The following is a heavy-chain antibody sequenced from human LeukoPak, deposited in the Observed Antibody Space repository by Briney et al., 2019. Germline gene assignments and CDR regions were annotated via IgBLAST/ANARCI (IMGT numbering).Heavy chain of an antibody. CDR2: IYHSGST. CDR3: ARGAYSSGRGAFDI. CDR1: GGSISRGGYS. D-gene: IGHD6-19*01. J-gene: IGHJ3*02. Sequence: PSETLSLTCAVSGGSISRGGYSWSWIRQPPGKGLEWFGYIYHSGSTYYNPSLKSRVTISVDRSKNQFSLKLSSVTAADTAVYYCARGAYSSGRGAFDIWGQGTMVTVSS. V-gene: IGHV4-30-2*01.